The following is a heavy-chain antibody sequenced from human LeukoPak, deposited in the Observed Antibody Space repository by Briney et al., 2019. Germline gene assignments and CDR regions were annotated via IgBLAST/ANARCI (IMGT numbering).Heavy chain of an antibody. V-gene: IGHV4-39*01. CDR1: GVSISSRSYY. CDR3: ARHAYGSGSPNWFVP. Sequence: SETLSLTCTVSGVSISSRSYYWGWIRQPPGKGLEWVGSIYYSGSTYYNPSLKSRVTISEDTSKNQFSLKLNSVTAADTAVYYCARHAYGSGSPNWFVPWGQGTLVTVSS. CDR2: IYYSGST. J-gene: IGHJ5*02. D-gene: IGHD3-10*01.